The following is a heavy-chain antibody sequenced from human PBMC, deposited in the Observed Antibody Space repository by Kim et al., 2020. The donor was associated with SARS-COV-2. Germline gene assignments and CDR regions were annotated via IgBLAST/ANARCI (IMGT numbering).Heavy chain of an antibody. CDR1: GGSISSYY. CDR3: ARDLSITGTTGWFDP. J-gene: IGHJ5*02. V-gene: IGHV4-59*01. D-gene: IGHD1-7*01. CDR2: IYYSGST. Sequence: SETLSLTCTVSGGSISSYYWSWIRQPPGKGLEWIGYIYYSGSTNYNPSLKSRVTISVDTSKNQFSLKLSSVTAADTAVYYCARDLSITGTTGWFDPWGQGTLVTVSS.